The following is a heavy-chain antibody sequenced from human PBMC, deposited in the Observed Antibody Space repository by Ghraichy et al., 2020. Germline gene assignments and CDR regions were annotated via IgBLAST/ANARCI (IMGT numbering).Heavy chain of an antibody. J-gene: IGHJ6*02. CDR1: GGSMRSHF. CDR2: ISYTGNT. D-gene: IGHD5-18*01. Sequence: SQTLSLTCTVSGGSMRSHFWSWVRQPPGKGLEWIGYISYTGNTNYSPSLGGRASISLDTSKNQFSLSLTSVTAADTAVYYCARRGRGYSLYYYGLDVEGPGTTVTVSS. CDR3: ARRGRGYSLYYYGLDV. V-gene: IGHV4-59*08.